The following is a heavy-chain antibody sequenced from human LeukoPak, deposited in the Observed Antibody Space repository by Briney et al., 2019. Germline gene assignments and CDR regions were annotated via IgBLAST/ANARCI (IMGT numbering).Heavy chain of an antibody. D-gene: IGHD6-19*01. CDR2: ISAYNGNT. CDR3: ARYSSGWYDAFDI. J-gene: IGHJ3*02. CDR1: GGTFSSYA. Sequence: GSSVKVSCKASGGTFSSYAISWVRQAPGQGLEWMGWISAYNGNTNYAQKLQGRVTMTTDTSTSTAYMELRSLRSDDTAVYYCARYSSGWYDAFDIWGQGTMVTVSS. V-gene: IGHV1-18*01.